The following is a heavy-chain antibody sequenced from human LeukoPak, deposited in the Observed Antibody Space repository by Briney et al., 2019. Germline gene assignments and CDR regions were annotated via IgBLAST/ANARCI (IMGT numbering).Heavy chain of an antibody. CDR2: IKQDGSEK. V-gene: IGHV3-7*01. CDR3: ARPAHMGLRYFDWLSYPEDY. CDR1: GFTFSSYW. Sequence: GGSLRLSCAASGFTFSSYWMSWVRQAPGKGLEWVANIKQDGSEKYYVDSVKGRFTISRDNAKNSLYLQVNSLRAEDTAVYYCARPAHMGLRYFDWLSYPEDYWGQGTLVTVSS. J-gene: IGHJ4*02. D-gene: IGHD3-9*01.